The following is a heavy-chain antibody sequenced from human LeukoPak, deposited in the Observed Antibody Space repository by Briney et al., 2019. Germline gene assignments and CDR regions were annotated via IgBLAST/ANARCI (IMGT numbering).Heavy chain of an antibody. Sequence: PGGSLRLSCAASGFTFSSYGMHWVRQAPGKGLEWVAVISYDGSNKYYADSVKGRFTISRDNSKNTLYLQMNSLRAEDTAVYYCAKAYYDSSGYYLDYWGQGTLVTVSS. D-gene: IGHD3-22*01. J-gene: IGHJ4*02. CDR1: GFTFSSYG. CDR3: AKAYYDSSGYYLDY. V-gene: IGHV3-30*18. CDR2: ISYDGSNK.